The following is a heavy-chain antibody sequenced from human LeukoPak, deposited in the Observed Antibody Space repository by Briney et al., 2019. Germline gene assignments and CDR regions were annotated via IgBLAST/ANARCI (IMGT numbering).Heavy chain of an antibody. CDR2: INGGGSPI. J-gene: IGHJ4*02. V-gene: IGHV3-48*01. CDR1: GFTFSRHS. Sequence: GGSLRLSCVDSGFTFSRHSMNWVRQAPGKGLEWVSYINGGGSPIYYANSVRGRFTISRDNAKNSLFLQMNSLRAEDTAVYYCVRGGIAVAGRLAAVLDYWGQGTLVTVFS. CDR3: VRGGIAVAGRLAAVLDY. D-gene: IGHD6-19*01.